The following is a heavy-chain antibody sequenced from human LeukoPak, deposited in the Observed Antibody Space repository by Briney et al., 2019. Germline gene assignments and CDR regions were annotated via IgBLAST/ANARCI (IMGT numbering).Heavy chain of an antibody. V-gene: IGHV3-30*18. Sequence: GGSLRLSCAASGFTFSSFGVHWVRQAPGKGLEWVAVISYDGSNKYYADSVKGRFTISRDNSKNTLYLQMNSLRAEDTAVYHCAKRMGPSIAAADLDYWGQGTLVIVSS. J-gene: IGHJ4*02. D-gene: IGHD6-13*01. CDR2: ISYDGSNK. CDR3: AKRMGPSIAAADLDY. CDR1: GFTFSSFG.